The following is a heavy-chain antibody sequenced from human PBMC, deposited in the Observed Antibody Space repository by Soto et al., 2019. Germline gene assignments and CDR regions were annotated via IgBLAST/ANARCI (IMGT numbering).Heavy chain of an antibody. J-gene: IGHJ6*02. CDR2: IYSGGST. V-gene: IGHV3-53*01. CDR3: VRDYVMDV. D-gene: IGHD3-10*02. Sequence: GGSLRLSCAASGFTVSNNYMSWVRQAPGKGLEWVSVIYSGGSTYYADSVKGRFTISRDNANNSLHLQMNSLRAEDTAVYYCVRDYVMDVWGQGTTVTVSS. CDR1: GFTVSNNY.